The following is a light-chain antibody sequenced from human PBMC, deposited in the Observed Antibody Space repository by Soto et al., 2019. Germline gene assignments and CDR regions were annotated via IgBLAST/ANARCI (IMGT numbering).Light chain of an antibody. CDR2: DVS. Sequence: QSALTQPASVSGFPGQSITISCTGTISDVGGYQYVSWFQQHPGKAPKLMIYDVSDRPSGVSSCFSGSKSGNTASLTISGLQSEDEADYYCSSYTSDFTIIFGGGTQLTVL. CDR1: ISDVGGYQY. V-gene: IGLV2-14*03. J-gene: IGLJ2*01. CDR3: SSYTSDFTII.